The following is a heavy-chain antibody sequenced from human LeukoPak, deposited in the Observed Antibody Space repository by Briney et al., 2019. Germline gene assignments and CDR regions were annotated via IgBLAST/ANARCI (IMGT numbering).Heavy chain of an antibody. CDR2: IYYSGSA. CDR1: GGAIGSDGYY. D-gene: IGHD3-10*01. CDR3: ARGSYYGFSGDS. V-gene: IGHV4-31*03. Sequence: SETLSLTCSVSGGAIGSDGYYWNWIRQHPGKGLEWIGYIYYSGSASYNPSLKSRVTISVDSSKNQFSLRLSSVTAADTAVYYCARGSYYGFSGDSWGQGSLVTVSS. J-gene: IGHJ4*02.